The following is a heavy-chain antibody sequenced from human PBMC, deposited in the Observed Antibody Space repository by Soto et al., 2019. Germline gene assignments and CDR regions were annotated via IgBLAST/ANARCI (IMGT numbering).Heavy chain of an antibody. Sequence: HRESLKISCKGSGYSFTSYWIGWVRQMPGKGLEWMGIIYPGDSDIRYSPSFQGQVTISADKSISTAYLQWSSLKASDTAMYYCARGPYYYDSSGYYYYFDYWGQGTLVTV. CDR1: GYSFTSYW. D-gene: IGHD3-22*01. CDR2: IYPGDSDI. CDR3: ARGPYYYDSSGYYYYFDY. J-gene: IGHJ4*02. V-gene: IGHV5-51*01.